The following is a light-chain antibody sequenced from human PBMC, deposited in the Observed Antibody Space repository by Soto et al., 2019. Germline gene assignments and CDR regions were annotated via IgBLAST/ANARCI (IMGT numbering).Light chain of an antibody. V-gene: IGKV4-1*01. Sequence: DIVMTQSPDSLAVSLGGRATTNCKSSNSVLSSSNNKNYLAWYQQKPGQPPKLLLYWASTLATGVPDRFSGSGSGTEFTLTITSLQAEDVALSYCQQYYGSPYTFGQGTKLEI. CDR3: QQYYGSPYT. J-gene: IGKJ2*01. CDR2: WAS. CDR1: NSVLSSSNNKNY.